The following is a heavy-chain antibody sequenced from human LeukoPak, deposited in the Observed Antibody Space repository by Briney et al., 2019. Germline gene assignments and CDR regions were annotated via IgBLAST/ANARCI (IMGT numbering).Heavy chain of an antibody. D-gene: IGHD1-26*01. CDR2: ISGSGGST. CDR1: GFTFSSYA. CDR3: AKDRRVVGATDY. V-gene: IGHV3-23*01. Sequence: PGGSLRLSCAASGFTFSSYAMSWVRQAPGKGLEWVSAISGSGGSTYYADSVKGRFTISRDNSKNTLYLQMNSLKAEDTAVYYCAKDRRVVGATDYWGQGTLVTVSS. J-gene: IGHJ4*02.